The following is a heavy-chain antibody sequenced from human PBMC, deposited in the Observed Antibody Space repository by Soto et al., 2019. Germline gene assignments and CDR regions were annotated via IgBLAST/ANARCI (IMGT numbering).Heavy chain of an antibody. J-gene: IGHJ4*02. CDR3: ARTLGYGDYPYHFDS. CDR2: ISPYNDKT. Sequence: GASVKVSCKASGYTFTRYSISWVRQAPGQGLEWMGWISPYNDKTNSAQKLQGRVTMTTDTSTSTAYMELRSLRSDDTAVFYCARTLGYGDYPYHFDSWGQGTLVTVSS. D-gene: IGHD4-17*01. V-gene: IGHV1-18*01. CDR1: GYTFTRYS.